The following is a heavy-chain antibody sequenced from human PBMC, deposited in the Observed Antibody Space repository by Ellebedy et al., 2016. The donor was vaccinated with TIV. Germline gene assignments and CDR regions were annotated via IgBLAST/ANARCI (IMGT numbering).Heavy chain of an antibody. J-gene: IGHJ4*02. CDR3: ARGRSNYHFDY. CDR1: GDSIGPYY. CDR2: IHYSGSA. Sequence: MPSETLSLTCTVSGDSIGPYYWNWIRQPPGKGLEWIGYIHYSGSANYNPSLKSRVTISVDTSKNQFSLNLSSVTAADTAMYYCARGRSNYHFDYWGQGTLVTVSS. V-gene: IGHV4-59*01. D-gene: IGHD4-11*01.